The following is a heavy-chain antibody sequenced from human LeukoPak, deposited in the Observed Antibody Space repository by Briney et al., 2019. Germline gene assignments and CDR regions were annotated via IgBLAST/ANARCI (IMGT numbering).Heavy chain of an antibody. Sequence: ASVRFSCKASGYTFSNFGINWVRQAPGQGLEWIAWISGNNDNPNYGQKFQGRFTVTTDSSTSTAYMELRNLRSDDTAVYYCARDGTSTDDYWGQGSLGTVSS. CDR3: ARDGTSTDDY. D-gene: IGHD2-2*01. V-gene: IGHV1-18*01. J-gene: IGHJ4*02. CDR2: ISGNNDNP. CDR1: GYTFSNFG.